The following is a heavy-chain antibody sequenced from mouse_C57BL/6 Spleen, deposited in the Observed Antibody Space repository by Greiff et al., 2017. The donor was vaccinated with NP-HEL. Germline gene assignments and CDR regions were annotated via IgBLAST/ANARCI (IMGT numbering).Heavy chain of an antibody. Sequence: EVHLVESGGGLVKPGGSLKLSCAASGFTFSDYGMPWVRQAPEKGLEWVAYISSGSSTIYYADTVKGRFTISRDNAKNTLFLQMTSLRSEDTAMYYCARGPRYYFDYWGQGTTLTVSS. V-gene: IGHV5-17*01. CDR3: ARGPRYYFDY. CDR2: ISSGSSTI. CDR1: GFTFSDYG. J-gene: IGHJ2*01.